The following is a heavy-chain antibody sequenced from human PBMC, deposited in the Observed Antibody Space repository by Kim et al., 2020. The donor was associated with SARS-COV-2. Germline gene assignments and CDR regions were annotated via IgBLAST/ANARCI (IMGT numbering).Heavy chain of an antibody. CDR3: ARDRGGTSGSFDY. Sequence: GGSLRLSCAASGFTFSSYAMHWVRQAPGKGLEWVAVISYDGSNKYYADSVKGRFTISRDNSKNTLYLQMNSLRAEDTAVYYCARDRGGTSGSFDYWGQGT. V-gene: IGHV3-30*04. CDR1: GFTFSSYA. D-gene: IGHD2-15*01. J-gene: IGHJ4*02. CDR2: ISYDGSNK.